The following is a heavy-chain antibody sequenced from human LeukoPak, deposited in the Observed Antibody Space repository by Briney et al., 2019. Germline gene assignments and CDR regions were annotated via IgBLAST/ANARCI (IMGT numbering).Heavy chain of an antibody. D-gene: IGHD2-21*01. CDR3: ARDRLLFRDYYGMDV. CDR1: GFTFRSYG. V-gene: IGHV3-30*02. Sequence: QPGGSLRLSCAASGFTFRSYGMHWVRQAPGKGLEWVAFIRFDGSNEYYADSVKGRFTISRDNSKSTLYLQMNSLRPEDTAVYYCARDRLLFRDYYGMDVWGQGTTVTVSS. J-gene: IGHJ6*02. CDR2: IRFDGSNE.